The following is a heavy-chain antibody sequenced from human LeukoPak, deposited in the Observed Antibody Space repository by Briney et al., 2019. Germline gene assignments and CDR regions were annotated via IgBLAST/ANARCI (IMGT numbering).Heavy chain of an antibody. J-gene: IGHJ3*02. V-gene: IGHV3-21*01. CDR2: ISSSSSYI. Sequence: PGGSLRLSCAASGFTFSSYSMNWVRQAPGKGLEWVSSISSSSSYIYYADSVKGRFTISRDNAKNSLYLQMNSLRAEDTAVYYCASEKEQWMEPNAFDIWGQGTMVTVSS. CDR1: GFTFSSYS. D-gene: IGHD6-19*01. CDR3: ASEKEQWMEPNAFDI.